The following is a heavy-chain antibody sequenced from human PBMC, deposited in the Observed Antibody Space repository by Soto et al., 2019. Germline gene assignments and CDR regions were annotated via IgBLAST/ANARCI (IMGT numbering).Heavy chain of an antibody. CDR1: GYSFTSYW. Sequence: GASLNFSCKGSGYSFTSYWIGWLRQSAGKGLEWMGSIPHGDPNTRYSRSCPGPISISADMSISTAYLEWSSLKASDTAMYYCARHLPSSGMDVSGQGTTVTVSS. CDR2: IPHGDPNT. D-gene: IGHD3-10*01. V-gene: IGHV5-51*01. J-gene: IGHJ6*02. CDR3: ARHLPSSGMDV.